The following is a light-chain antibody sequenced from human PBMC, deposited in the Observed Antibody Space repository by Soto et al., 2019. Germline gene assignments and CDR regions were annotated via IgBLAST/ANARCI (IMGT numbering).Light chain of an antibody. CDR1: QSVSAY. CDR3: QQRSNWPLT. V-gene: IGKV3-11*01. J-gene: IGKJ4*01. CDR2: DAS. Sequence: EIALTQSPATLSLSPGERATLSCRASQSVSAYLAWYQQKPGQAPRLLIYDASSRATGNPARFSGSGSGTDFTLTISSLEPEDFAVYYCQQRSNWPLTFGGGTKVEIK.